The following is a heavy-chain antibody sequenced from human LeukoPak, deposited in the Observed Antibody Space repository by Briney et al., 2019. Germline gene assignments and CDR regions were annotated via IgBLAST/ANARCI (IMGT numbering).Heavy chain of an antibody. CDR1: GYTFSDYS. CDR3: ASVIAVADPFDY. CDR2: IKQDGSEK. V-gene: IGHV3-7*01. D-gene: IGHD6-19*01. J-gene: IGHJ4*02. Sequence: PGGSLRLSCAASGYTFSDYSVNWVRQAPGKGLEWVANIKQDGSEKYYVDSVKGRFTISRDNAKNSLYLQMNSLRAEDTAVYYCASVIAVADPFDYWGQGTLVTVSS.